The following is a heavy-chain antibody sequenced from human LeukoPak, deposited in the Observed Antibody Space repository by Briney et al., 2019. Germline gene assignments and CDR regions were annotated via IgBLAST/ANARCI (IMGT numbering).Heavy chain of an antibody. CDR2: IYHSGST. CDR3: ARHYGGNSGGELDY. J-gene: IGHJ4*02. CDR1: GYSISSGYY. Sequence: PSETLSLTCTVSGYSISSGYYWGWIRQPPGKGLEWIGSIYHSGSTYYNPSLKSRVTISVDTSKNQFSLKLSSVTAADTAVYYCARHYGGNSGGELDYWGQGTLVTVSS. V-gene: IGHV4-38-2*02. D-gene: IGHD4-23*01.